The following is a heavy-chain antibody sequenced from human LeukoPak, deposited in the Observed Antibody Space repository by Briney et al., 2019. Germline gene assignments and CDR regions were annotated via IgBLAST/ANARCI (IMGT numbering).Heavy chain of an antibody. V-gene: IGHV3-23*01. CDR1: GFTFSSYA. J-gene: IGHJ4*02. D-gene: IGHD6-13*01. Sequence: GGSLRLSCAASGFTFSSYAMSWVRQAPGKGLEWVSAISGSGGSSYYADSVKGRFTISRDNSKNTLYLKMNSLRAEDTAVYYCAKDNQQLAGGGQIDYWGQGTLVTVSS. CDR3: AKDNQQLAGGGQIDY. CDR2: ISGSGGSS.